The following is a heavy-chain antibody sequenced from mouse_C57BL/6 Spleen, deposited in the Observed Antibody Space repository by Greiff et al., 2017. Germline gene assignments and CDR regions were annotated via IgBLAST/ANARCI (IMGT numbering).Heavy chain of an antibody. D-gene: IGHD1-1*01. CDR2: IDPSDSYT. CDR3: AVFITTVVAPGYFDY. J-gene: IGHJ2*01. CDR1: GYTFTSYW. V-gene: IGHV1-50*01. Sequence: VQLQQPGAELVKPGASVKLSCKASGYTFTSYWMQWVKQRPGQGLAWIGEIDPSDSYTNYNQKFKGKATLTVDTSSSTAYMQLSSLTSEDSAVYYCAVFITTVVAPGYFDYGGQGTTLTVSS.